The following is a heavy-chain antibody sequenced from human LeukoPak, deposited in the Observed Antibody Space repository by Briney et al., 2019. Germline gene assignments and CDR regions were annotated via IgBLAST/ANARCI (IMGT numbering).Heavy chain of an antibody. D-gene: IGHD1-26*01. J-gene: IGHJ4*02. CDR2: IYSGGST. CDR3: ARGGSYSLAQLGY. V-gene: IGHV3-53*01. CDR1: GITFSNFW. Sequence: GVSLRLSCEVSGITFSNFWMHWFRQAPGKGLEWVSVIYSGGSTYYADSVKGRFTTSRDNSKNTLYLQMNSLRAEDTAVYYCARGGSYSLAQLGYWGQGTLVTVSS.